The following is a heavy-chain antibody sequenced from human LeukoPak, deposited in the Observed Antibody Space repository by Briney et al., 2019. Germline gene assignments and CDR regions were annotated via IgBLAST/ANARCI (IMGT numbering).Heavy chain of an antibody. CDR3: ARDMGSGSFFP. V-gene: IGHV4-61*01. J-gene: IGHJ5*02. D-gene: IGHD3-10*01. CDR1: GGSVSSGSYY. Sequence: SETLSLTCTVSGGSVSSGSYYWSWIRQPPGKGLEWIGYIYYSGSTNYNPSLKSRVTISVDTSKNQFSLKLSSVTAADTAVYYCARDMGSGSFFPWGQGTLVTVSS. CDR2: IYYSGST.